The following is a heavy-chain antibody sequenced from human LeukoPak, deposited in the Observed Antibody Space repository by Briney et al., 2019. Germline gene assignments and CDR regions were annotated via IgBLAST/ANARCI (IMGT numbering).Heavy chain of an antibody. Sequence: PGGSLRLSCAASGFTVSSNYMSWVRQAPGKGQEWVSVIYSGGSTYYADSVKGRFTISRDNSKNTLYLRMNSLRAEDTAVYYCARAAYSSGDAFDIWGQGTMVTVSS. CDR1: GFTVSSNY. CDR3: ARAAYSSGDAFDI. V-gene: IGHV3-53*01. CDR2: IYSGGST. D-gene: IGHD6-19*01. J-gene: IGHJ3*02.